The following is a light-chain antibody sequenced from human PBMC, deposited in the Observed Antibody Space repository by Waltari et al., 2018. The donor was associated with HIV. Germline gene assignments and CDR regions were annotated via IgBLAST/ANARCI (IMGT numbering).Light chain of an antibody. CDR3: AAWDDSLSGPV. CDR1: SSHIGNNY. V-gene: IGLV1-47*01. J-gene: IGLJ3*02. Sequence: QSVLTQPPSASGTPGQRVTISCSGSSSHIGNNYVYWYHQLPGTAPKLLIYRSNQRPCGVPDRFAGAKSGTSASLAISGLRSEDEADYYCAAWDDSLSGPVFGGGTKLTVL. CDR2: RSN.